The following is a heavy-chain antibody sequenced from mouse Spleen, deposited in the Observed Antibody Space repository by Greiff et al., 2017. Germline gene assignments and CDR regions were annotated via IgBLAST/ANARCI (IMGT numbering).Heavy chain of an antibody. CDR1: GYAFTNYL. CDR2: INPGSGGT. V-gene: IGHV1-54*01. J-gene: IGHJ4*01. CDR3: ASKDYSNLYYAMDY. D-gene: IGHD2-5*01. Sequence: QVQLKQSGAELVRPGTSVKVSCKASGYAFTNYLIEWVKQRPGQGLEWIGVINPGSGGTNYNEKFKGKATLTADKSSSTAYMQLSSLTSDDSAVYFCASKDYSNLYYAMDYWGQGTSVTVSS.